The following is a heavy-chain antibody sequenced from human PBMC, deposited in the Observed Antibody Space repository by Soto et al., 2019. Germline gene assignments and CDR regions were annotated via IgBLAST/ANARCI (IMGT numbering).Heavy chain of an antibody. CDR2: LSGSGGST. V-gene: IGHV3-23*01. Sequence: GGSLRLSCAASGYTLSSYAMSWARQASGKGLEWVSALSGSGGSTYYADSVKGRFTISRDNSKNTLYLQMNSLRAEDTAVYYCANSITILESWFDPWGQGTLVTVSS. CDR3: ANSITILESWFDP. CDR1: GYTLSSYA. J-gene: IGHJ5*02. D-gene: IGHD3-3*01.